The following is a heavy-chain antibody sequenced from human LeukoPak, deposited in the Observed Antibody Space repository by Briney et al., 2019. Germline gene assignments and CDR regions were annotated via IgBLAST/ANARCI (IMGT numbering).Heavy chain of an antibody. V-gene: IGHV3-48*02. J-gene: IGHJ4*02. Sequence: GGSLRLSCAASGFTFSSYIMNWVRQAPGKGLEWVSYISSSSSTIYYADSVKGRFTVSRDNAKKSLYLQMNSLRDEDTAVYYCAGEPSSGWTRSYYFDYWGQGTLVIVSS. D-gene: IGHD6-19*01. CDR3: AGEPSSGWTRSYYFDY. CDR1: GFTFSSYI. CDR2: ISSSSSTI.